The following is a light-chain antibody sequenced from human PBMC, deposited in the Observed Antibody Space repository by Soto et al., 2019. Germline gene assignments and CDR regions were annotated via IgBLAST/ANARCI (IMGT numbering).Light chain of an antibody. CDR2: DDS. Sequence: SYELTQPPSVSVAPGQTARITCWGNNIGSKAVHWYQQNPGQAPVLVVYDDSDRPSGIPERFSGSNSGNTATLTISRVEAGDEADYYCQVWDSSSDHMVFGGGTQLTVL. CDR3: QVWDSSSDHMV. V-gene: IGLV3-21*02. CDR1: NIGSKA. J-gene: IGLJ2*01.